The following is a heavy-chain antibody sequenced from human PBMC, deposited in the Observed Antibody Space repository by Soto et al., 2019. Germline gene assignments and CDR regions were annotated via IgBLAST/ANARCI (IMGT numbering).Heavy chain of an antibody. CDR1: GYSFTSHW. Sequence: PGESLKISCKTSGYSFTSHWIAWVHQMPGKGLEWMGIIYPSDSDIRYRPSFQGQVTISVDKSISTAYLQWSSLKASDTATYYCARQDYSNYRGGMDVWGQGTTVTVSS. V-gene: IGHV5-51*07. CDR3: ARQDYSNYRGGMDV. CDR2: IYPSDSDI. D-gene: IGHD2-2*01. J-gene: IGHJ6*02.